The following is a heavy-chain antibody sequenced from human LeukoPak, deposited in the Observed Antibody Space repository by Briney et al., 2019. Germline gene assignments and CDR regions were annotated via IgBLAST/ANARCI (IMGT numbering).Heavy chain of an antibody. CDR3: AREPSPHDAFDI. J-gene: IGHJ3*02. CDR2: ISSSSSYI. V-gene: IGHV3-21*01. Sequence: GGSLRLSCAASGFTFSSYSMNWVRQAPGKGLEWVSSISSSSSYIYYADSVKGRFTISRDNAKNSLYLQMNSLRAEDTAVYYCAREPSPHDAFDIWGLGTMVTVSS. CDR1: GFTFSSYS.